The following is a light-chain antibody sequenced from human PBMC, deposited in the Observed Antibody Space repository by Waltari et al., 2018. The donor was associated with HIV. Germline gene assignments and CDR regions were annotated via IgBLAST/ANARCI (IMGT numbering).Light chain of an antibody. CDR3: AAWDGSLNGRV. CDR1: SSNIGSNT. J-gene: IGLJ3*02. CDR2: SNN. Sequence: QSVLTQPPSASGTPGQRVTISCSGSSSNIGSNTVNWYQQRPGTAPKLLLYSNNHRPSGVPDRFSGSKSGTSASLAISGLQSEDEADYYCAAWDGSLNGRVFGGGTKLTVL. V-gene: IGLV1-44*01.